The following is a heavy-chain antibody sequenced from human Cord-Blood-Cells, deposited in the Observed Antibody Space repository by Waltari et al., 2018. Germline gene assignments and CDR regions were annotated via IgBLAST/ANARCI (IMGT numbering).Heavy chain of an antibody. CDR3: AKSETGVNGGAFDI. D-gene: IGHD7-27*01. CDR2: ISGSGGST. Sequence: EVQLLVSGGGLVQPGGYLRLSCAAAGFTFRSYAMSWVRQAPGKGLEWVSAISGSGGSTYYADSVKGRFTISRDNSKNTLYLQMNSLRAEDTAVYYCAKSETGVNGGAFDIWGQGTMVTVSS. V-gene: IGHV3-23*01. CDR1: GFTFRSYA. J-gene: IGHJ3*02.